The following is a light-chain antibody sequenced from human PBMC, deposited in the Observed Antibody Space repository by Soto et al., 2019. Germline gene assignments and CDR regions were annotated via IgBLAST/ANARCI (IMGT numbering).Light chain of an antibody. CDR2: AAS. Sequence: IPLTQSPSSLAASVGDRVTITCRASQGISSYLAWFQQKPGRAPKLLIYAASTLQGGVPSRFSGSGSGTDFTLTISSLQPDDFATYYCQQLNSYPRTFGQGTKVEIK. J-gene: IGKJ1*01. CDR3: QQLNSYPRT. V-gene: IGKV1-9*01. CDR1: QGISSY.